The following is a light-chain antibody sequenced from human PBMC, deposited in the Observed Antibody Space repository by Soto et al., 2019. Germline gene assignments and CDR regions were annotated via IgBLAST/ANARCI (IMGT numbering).Light chain of an antibody. V-gene: IGLV2-8*01. CDR3: SSSAGSNIPVL. CDR1: SSDVGGYNF. J-gene: IGLJ2*01. CDR2: DVT. Sequence: QSVLTQPPSASGSPGQSVTISCTGTSSDVGGYNFVSWYQQHPGKAPKLMIYDVTERPSGVPDRFSGSKSGNTASLTVSGLPGEEEADYYCSSSAGSNIPVLFGGGTKVTVL.